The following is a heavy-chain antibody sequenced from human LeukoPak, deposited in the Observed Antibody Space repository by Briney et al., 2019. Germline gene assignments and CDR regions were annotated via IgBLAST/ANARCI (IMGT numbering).Heavy chain of an antibody. Sequence: GASVKVSCKASGDTLSSDAVNWVRQAPGQGLEWMGGIIPMFGTTLFAPKFQGRLTINTDDSTGAGYMELTSLKSEDTAVYYCATLAYSGFGPRSDSDSWGQGTLVTVSS. V-gene: IGHV1-69*05. CDR3: ATLAYSGFGPRSDSDS. CDR2: IIPMFGTT. D-gene: IGHD5-12*01. J-gene: IGHJ4*02. CDR1: GDTLSSDA.